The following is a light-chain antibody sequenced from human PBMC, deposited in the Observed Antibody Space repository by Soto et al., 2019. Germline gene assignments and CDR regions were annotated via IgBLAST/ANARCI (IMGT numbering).Light chain of an antibody. Sequence: QSVLTQPPSVSAAPGEKVTISCSGSTSNIGNNYVSWYQQVPGTAPKLLIYENDKRPSGIPDRFSGSKSGTSATLGITGLQTGYEADYYCGAWDSSLSAWVFGGGTKLTVL. V-gene: IGLV1-51*02. J-gene: IGLJ3*02. CDR2: END. CDR3: GAWDSSLSAWV. CDR1: TSNIGNNY.